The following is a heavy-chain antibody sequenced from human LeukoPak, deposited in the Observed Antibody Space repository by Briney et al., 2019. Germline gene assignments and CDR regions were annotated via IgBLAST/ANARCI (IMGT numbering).Heavy chain of an antibody. D-gene: IGHD1-26*01. V-gene: IGHV1-69*04. CDR2: IIPILGIA. CDR1: GGTFSSYA. J-gene: IGHJ5*02. Sequence: VASVKVSCKASGGTFSSYAISWVRQAPGQGLEWMGRIIPILGIANYAQKFQGRVTITADNSTSTAYMELSSLRSEDTAVYYCARAVVGATGGNWFDPWGQGTLVTVSS. CDR3: ARAVVGATGGNWFDP.